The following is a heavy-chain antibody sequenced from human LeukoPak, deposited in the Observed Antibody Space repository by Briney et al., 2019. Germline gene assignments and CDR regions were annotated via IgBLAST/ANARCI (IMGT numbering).Heavy chain of an antibody. CDR3: ARVVADWDLTGYYRFDP. D-gene: IGHD3-9*01. CDR2: ISYDGSNK. V-gene: IGHV3-30*03. CDR1: GFTFSSYG. J-gene: IGHJ5*02. Sequence: PGGSLRLSCAASGFTFSSYGMHWVRQAPGKGLEWVAVISYDGSNKYYADSVKGRFTISRDNSKNTLYLQMNSLRAEDTAVYYCARVVADWDLTGYYRFDPWGQGTLVTVSS.